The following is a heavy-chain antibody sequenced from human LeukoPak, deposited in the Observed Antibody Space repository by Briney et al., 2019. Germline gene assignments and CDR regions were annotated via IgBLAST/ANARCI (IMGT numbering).Heavy chain of an antibody. CDR2: INRDGSER. J-gene: IGHJ4*02. D-gene: IGHD1-26*01. CDR3: ARDLVGASYY. CDR1: GFTFGTFW. V-gene: IGHV3-7*03. Sequence: GGSLRLSCAASGFTFGTFWMSWVRQSPGKGLEWVANINRDGSERYYVDSVKGRFTISRDNARNSLYLGMNSLRAEDSGVYYCARDLVGASYYWGQGTQVTV.